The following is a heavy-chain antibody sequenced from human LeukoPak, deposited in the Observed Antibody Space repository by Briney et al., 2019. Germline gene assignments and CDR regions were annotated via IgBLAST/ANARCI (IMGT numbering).Heavy chain of an antibody. CDR2: IIPIFGTA. Sequence: SVKVSCKASGGTFSSYAISWVLQAPGQGLECMGGIIPIFGTANYAQKFQGRVTITTDESTSTAYMELSSLSSEDTAVYYCAGAIVRGVTKLRFYFDYWGQGTLVTVSS. D-gene: IGHD3-10*01. CDR1: GGTFSSYA. J-gene: IGHJ4*02. CDR3: AGAIVRGVTKLRFYFDY. V-gene: IGHV1-69*05.